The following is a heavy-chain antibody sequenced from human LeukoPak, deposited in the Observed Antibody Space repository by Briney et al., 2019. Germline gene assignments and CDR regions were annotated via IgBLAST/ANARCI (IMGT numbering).Heavy chain of an antibody. CDR2: IYYSGST. Sequence: SETLSLTCTVSGGSISSYYWSWIRQPPGKGLEWIGYIYYSGSTKYNPSLKSRVTISVDTSKNQFSLKLSSVTAADTAVYYCARDERSRYYYMDVWGKGTTVTVS. J-gene: IGHJ6*03. CDR3: ARDERSRYYYMDV. CDR1: GGSISSYY. V-gene: IGHV4-59*01.